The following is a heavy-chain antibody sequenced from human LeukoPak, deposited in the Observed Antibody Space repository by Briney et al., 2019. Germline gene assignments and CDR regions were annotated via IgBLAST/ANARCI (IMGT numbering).Heavy chain of an antibody. CDR2: ISGSGDNT. CDR1: GFTFSNYG. CDR3: AKDAGIFGVATYGMDV. D-gene: IGHD3-3*01. Sequence: GGSLRLSCAVSGFTFSNYGMNWVRQAPGKGLEWVSAISGSGDNTYYADSVKGRFTISRDNSKNTLYLQMNSLRAGDTAVYFCAKDAGIFGVATYGMDVWGQGTTVTVSS. J-gene: IGHJ6*02. V-gene: IGHV3-23*01.